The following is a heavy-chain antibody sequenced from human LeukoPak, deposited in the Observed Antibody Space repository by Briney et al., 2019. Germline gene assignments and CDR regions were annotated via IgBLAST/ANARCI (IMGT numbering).Heavy chain of an antibody. Sequence: ASVKVSCKASGGTFSNYAISWVRQAPGQGLEWMGGIIPMFGSANYAQKFQARVTITADESTSTAYMELSSLRSEDTAVYYCARVSSAGSGWTGPLGYWGQGTLVTVSS. J-gene: IGHJ4*02. CDR2: IIPMFGSA. V-gene: IGHV1-69*13. CDR1: GGTFSNYA. CDR3: ARVSSAGSGWTGPLGY. D-gene: IGHD6-19*01.